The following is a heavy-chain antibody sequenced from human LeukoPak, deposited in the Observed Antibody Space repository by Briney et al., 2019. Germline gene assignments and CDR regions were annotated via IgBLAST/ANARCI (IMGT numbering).Heavy chain of an antibody. CDR1: GGSISSYY. Sequence: SETLSLTCTVSGGSISSYYWSWIRQPPGKGLEWIGEINHSGSTNYNPSLKSRVTISVDTSKNQFSLKLSSVTAADTAVYYCARMAYYYDSSGYYVDYWGQGTLVTVSS. V-gene: IGHV4-34*01. CDR3: ARMAYYYDSSGYYVDY. D-gene: IGHD3-22*01. CDR2: INHSGST. J-gene: IGHJ4*02.